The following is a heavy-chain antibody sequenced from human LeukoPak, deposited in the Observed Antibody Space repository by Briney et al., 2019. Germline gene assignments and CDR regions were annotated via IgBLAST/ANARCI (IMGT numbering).Heavy chain of an antibody. CDR1: GFTFSSYW. CDR3: AKGTKPVMTIPDY. D-gene: IGHD1/OR15-1a*01. CDR2: IKQDGSEK. J-gene: IGHJ4*02. Sequence: GGSLRLSCAASGFTFSSYWMSWVRQAPGKGLEWVANIKQDGSEKYYVDSVKGRFTISRDNAKNSLYLQMNSLRAEDTAMYYCAKGTKPVMTIPDYWGQGILVTVSS. V-gene: IGHV3-7*03.